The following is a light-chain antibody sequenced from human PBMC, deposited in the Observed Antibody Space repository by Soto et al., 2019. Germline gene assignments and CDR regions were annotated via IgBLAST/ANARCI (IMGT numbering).Light chain of an antibody. CDR1: QSITDW. CDR3: QYWDDYSWT. CDR2: KSS. J-gene: IGKJ1*01. V-gene: IGKV1-5*03. Sequence: DIQMTQSPSTLSASVGDRVTITCRASQSITDWLAWYQQKPGKAPKFLLYKSSNLEGGVPSKFSGSRSGTEFSLTISSVQTDDFATYYCQYWDDYSWTFGQGTKVEIQ.